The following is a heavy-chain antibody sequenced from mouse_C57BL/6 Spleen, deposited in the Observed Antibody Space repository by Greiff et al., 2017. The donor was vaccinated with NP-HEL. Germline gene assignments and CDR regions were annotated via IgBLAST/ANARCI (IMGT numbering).Heavy chain of an antibody. CDR1: GYTFTSYW. J-gene: IGHJ4*01. CDR3: ARATRYAMDD. CDR2: IDPSDSYT. D-gene: IGHD1-1*01. Sequence: VQLQQPGAELVRPGTSVQLSCKASGYTFTSYWMHWVKQRPGQGLEWIGVIDPSDSYTNYNQKFKGKATLTVDTSSSTAYMQLSSLTSEDSAVYYCARATRYAMDDWGQGTSVTVSS. V-gene: IGHV1-59*01.